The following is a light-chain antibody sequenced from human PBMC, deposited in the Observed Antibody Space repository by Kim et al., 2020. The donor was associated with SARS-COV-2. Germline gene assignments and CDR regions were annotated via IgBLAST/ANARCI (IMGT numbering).Light chain of an antibody. CDR2: AAS. V-gene: IGKV1-12*01. Sequence: DIQMTQSPSSVSASVGDRVTITCRASQDVSSWLVWYQQKPGKAPKVLIYAASTLHSGVPSRFSGSGSGTDFTLTISSLQPEDFATYYCLQANSFPRTFGQVTKVDIK. J-gene: IGKJ1*01. CDR1: QDVSSW. CDR3: LQANSFPRT.